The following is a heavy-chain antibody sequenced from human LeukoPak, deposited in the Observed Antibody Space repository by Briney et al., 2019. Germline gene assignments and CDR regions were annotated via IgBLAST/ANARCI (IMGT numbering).Heavy chain of an antibody. CDR2: IYYSGST. V-gene: IGHV4-59*01. J-gene: IGHJ4*02. CDR1: GGSISGYY. Sequence: PPETPSLTCTVSGGSISGYYWSWIRQPPGKGLEWIGNIYYSGSTNYNPSLKSRVTISVDTSKNQFSLKLSSVTAADTAIYYCARGRSELSFDYWGQGTLVTVSS. CDR3: ARGRSELSFDY. D-gene: IGHD1-7*01.